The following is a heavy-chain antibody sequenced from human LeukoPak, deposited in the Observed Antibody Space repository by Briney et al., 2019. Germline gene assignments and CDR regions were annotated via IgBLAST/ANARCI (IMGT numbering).Heavy chain of an antibody. V-gene: IGHV3-21*01. CDR3: ARDLMYYDILTGYYET. D-gene: IGHD3-9*01. CDR2: ISSSSSYI. J-gene: IGHJ5*02. Sequence: GSLRLSCAASGFTFISYSMNWVRQAPGKGLEWVSTISSSSSYIYYADSVKGRFTISRDNAKNSLYLQMNSLRAEDTAVYYCARDLMYYDILTGYYETWGQGTLVTVSS. CDR1: GFTFISYS.